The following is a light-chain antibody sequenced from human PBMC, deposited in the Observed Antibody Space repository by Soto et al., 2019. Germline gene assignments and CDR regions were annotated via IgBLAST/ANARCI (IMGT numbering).Light chain of an antibody. J-gene: IGLJ1*01. V-gene: IGLV2-14*01. CDR3: GSITRSSTSV. CDR2: EVS. CDR1: SSDVGAHNF. Sequence: QSVLTQPASVSGSPGQAITISCSGSSSDVGAHNFVSWYQHHPGKAPKLMIYEVSNRPSGVSNRFSGSKPGNTASLTISGIQAEDEGDYYCGSITRSSTSVFGTGTKVTVL.